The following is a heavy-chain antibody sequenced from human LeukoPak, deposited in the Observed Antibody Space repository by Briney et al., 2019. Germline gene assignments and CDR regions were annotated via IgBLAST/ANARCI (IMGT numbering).Heavy chain of an antibody. CDR2: IYYSGST. CDR3: ARSHYYYYSSGYPLGYYYYYYYMDV. Sequence: PSETLSLTCTVSGGSISSSSYYWGWIRQPPGKGLEWTGSIYYSGSTYYNPSLKRPVTISVHTSKHQFSLKLSSVTAADTAVYYCARSHYYYYSSGYPLGYYYYYYYMDVWGKGTTVTISS. V-gene: IGHV4-39*01. CDR1: GGSISSSSYY. D-gene: IGHD3-22*01. J-gene: IGHJ6*03.